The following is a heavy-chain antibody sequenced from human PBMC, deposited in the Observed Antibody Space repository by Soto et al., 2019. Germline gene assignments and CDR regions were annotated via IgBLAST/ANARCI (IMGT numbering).Heavy chain of an antibody. D-gene: IGHD5-12*01. J-gene: IGHJ5*02. Sequence: SETLSLSCTVSGGSIRSSSHYWSWIRQHPGKGLEWIGYIYYSGTTYYNPSLKSRLTISIDTSKNQFSLKLTSVTAADTAVYYCTREYSGYDKNRFAPWGQGTLVTVS. CDR2: IYYSGTT. CDR3: TREYSGYDKNRFAP. V-gene: IGHV4-31*02. CDR1: GGSIRSSSHY.